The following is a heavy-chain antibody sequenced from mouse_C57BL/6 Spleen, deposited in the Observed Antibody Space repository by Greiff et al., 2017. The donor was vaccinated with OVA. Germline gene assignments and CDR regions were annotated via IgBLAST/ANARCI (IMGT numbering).Heavy chain of an antibody. J-gene: IGHJ4*01. Sequence: EVMLVESGGGLVKPGGSLKLSCAASGFTFSDYGMHWVRQAPEKGLEWVAYISSGSSTIYYADTVKSRFTISSDNAKNTLFLQMTSLRSEDTAMYYCARRYYGSSSYAMDYWGQGTSVTVSS. CDR3: ARRYYGSSSYAMDY. CDR2: ISSGSSTI. V-gene: IGHV5-17*01. D-gene: IGHD1-1*01. CDR1: GFTFSDYG.